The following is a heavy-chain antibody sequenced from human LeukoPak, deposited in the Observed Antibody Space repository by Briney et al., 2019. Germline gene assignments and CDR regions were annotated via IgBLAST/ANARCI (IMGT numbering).Heavy chain of an antibody. CDR3: ARGGRVYSSSSRVIYY. D-gene: IGHD6-6*01. V-gene: IGHV1-8*01. CDR2: MNPNSGNT. J-gene: IGHJ4*02. CDR1: GYTFTSYD. Sequence: ASVKVSCKASGYTFTSYDINWVRQATGQGLEWMGWMNPNSGNTGYAQKFQGRVTMTRNTFISTAYMELSSLRSEDTAVYYCARGGRVYSSSSRVIYYWGQGTLVTVSS.